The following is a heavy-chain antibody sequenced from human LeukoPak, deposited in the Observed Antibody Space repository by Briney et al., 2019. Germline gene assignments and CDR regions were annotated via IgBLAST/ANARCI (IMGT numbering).Heavy chain of an antibody. D-gene: IGHD3-22*01. J-gene: IGHJ5*02. CDR3: ARDPTYYYDSSGYS. CDR2: IIPIFGTA. Sequence: SVKVSCKASGGTFSSYAISWVRQAPGQGLEWMGGIIPIFGTANYAQKFQGRVTITTDESTSTAYMELSSLRSEDTTVYYCARDPTYYYDSSGYSWGQGTLVTVSS. V-gene: IGHV1-69*05. CDR1: GGTFSSYA.